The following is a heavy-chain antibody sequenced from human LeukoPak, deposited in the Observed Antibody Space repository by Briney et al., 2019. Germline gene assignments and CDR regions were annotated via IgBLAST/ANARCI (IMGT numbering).Heavy chain of an antibody. CDR2: ISGSGGST. CDR3: ARIAAAGSYNWFDP. J-gene: IGHJ5*02. V-gene: IGHV3-23*01. D-gene: IGHD6-13*01. Sequence: GGSLRLSCAASGFTFSSYAMSWVRQAPGKGLEWVAAISGSGGSTYYADSVKGRFTISRDNSKNTLYLQMNRLRAEDTAVYYCARIAAAGSYNWFDPWGQGTLVTVSS. CDR1: GFTFSSYA.